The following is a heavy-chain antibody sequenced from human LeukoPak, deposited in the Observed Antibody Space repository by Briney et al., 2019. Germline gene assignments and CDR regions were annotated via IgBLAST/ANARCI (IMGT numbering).Heavy chain of an antibody. Sequence: SETLSLTCTVSGGSISNYYWSWFRQAPGKGREWIVYIYYSGSTNYIPSLKCRVTISVDTSQDQFSLKLSYVTGADTAVYYCASVSTGDYYYTSDYYRWFDPWGQGTLVTVSS. CDR1: GGSISNYY. D-gene: IGHD3-22*01. CDR2: IYYSGST. J-gene: IGHJ5*02. CDR3: ASVSTGDYYYTSDYYRWFDP. V-gene: IGHV4-59*01.